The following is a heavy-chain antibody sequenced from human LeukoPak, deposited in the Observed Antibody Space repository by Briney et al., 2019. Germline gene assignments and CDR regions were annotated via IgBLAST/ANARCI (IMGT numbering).Heavy chain of an antibody. Sequence: GESLKISCKGSGYSFTSYWIGWVRQMPGKGLEWMGIIYPGDSDTRYSLSFQGQVTISADKSISTAYLQWSSLKASDTAMYYRARHGYYDRYYFDYWGQGTLVTVSS. J-gene: IGHJ4*02. CDR1: GYSFTSYW. CDR3: ARHGYYDRYYFDY. D-gene: IGHD3-10*02. CDR2: IYPGDSDT. V-gene: IGHV5-51*01.